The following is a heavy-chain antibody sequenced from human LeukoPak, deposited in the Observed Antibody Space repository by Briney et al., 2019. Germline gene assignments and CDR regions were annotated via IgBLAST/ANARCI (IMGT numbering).Heavy chain of an antibody. V-gene: IGHV1-2*06. CDR2: INPNSGDT. CDR3: ARAVDYGGTLDY. Sequence: GASVKVSCKASGYTFTAYYMHWVRQAPGQGLEWMGRINPNSGDTNYAQKFQGRVTMTRDTSIGTAYMELSRLRSDDTAVYYCARAVDYGGTLDYWGQGTLVTVSS. CDR1: GYTFTAYY. D-gene: IGHD4-23*01. J-gene: IGHJ4*02.